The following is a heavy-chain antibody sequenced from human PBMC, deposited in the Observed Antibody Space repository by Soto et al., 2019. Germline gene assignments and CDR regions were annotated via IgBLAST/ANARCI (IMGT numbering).Heavy chain of an antibody. CDR2: IYYSGST. CDR1: GGSISSGGYY. CDR3: ARVSGIYYYGMDV. J-gene: IGHJ6*02. V-gene: IGHV4-31*03. D-gene: IGHD3-10*01. Sequence: LSLTCTVSGGSISSGGYYWSWIRQHPGKGLEWIGYIYYSGSTNYNPSLKSRVTISVDTSKNQFSLKLSSVTAADTAVYYCARVSGIYYYGMDVWGQGTTVTVSS.